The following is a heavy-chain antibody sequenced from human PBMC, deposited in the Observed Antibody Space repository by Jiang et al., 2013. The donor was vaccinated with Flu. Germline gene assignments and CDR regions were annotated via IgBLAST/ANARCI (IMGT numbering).Heavy chain of an antibody. CDR3: ARALYCSSTSCSTTPDYYYYYYGMDV. D-gene: IGHD2-2*01. J-gene: IGHJ6*02. CDR2: ISSSSSYI. V-gene: IGHV3-21*01. Sequence: SSISSSSSYIYYADSVKGRFTISRDNAKNSLYLQMNSLRAEDTAVYYCARALYCSSTSCSTTPDYYYYYYGMDVWGQGTTVTVSS.